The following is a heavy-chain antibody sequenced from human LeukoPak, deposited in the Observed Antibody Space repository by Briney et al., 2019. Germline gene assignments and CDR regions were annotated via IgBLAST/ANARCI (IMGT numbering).Heavy chain of an antibody. J-gene: IGHJ4*02. V-gene: IGHV3-23*01. CDR2: ISGSGGST. CDR3: AKDSSGDYVWGSYRSITPFDY. D-gene: IGHD3-16*02. CDR1: GFTFSSYA. Sequence: GGSLRLSCAPSGFTFSSYAMSWVRQAPGKGLEWVSAISGSGGSTYYADSVKGRFTISRDNSKNTLYLQMNSLRAEDTAVYYCAKDSSGDYVWGSYRSITPFDYWGQGTLVTVSS.